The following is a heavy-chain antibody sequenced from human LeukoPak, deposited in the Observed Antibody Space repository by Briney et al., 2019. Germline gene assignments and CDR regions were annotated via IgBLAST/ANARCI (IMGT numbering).Heavy chain of an antibody. D-gene: IGHD3-10*01. Sequence: GGSLRLSCAASGFTFSSYGMHWVRQAPGKGLEWVAVISYDGSNKYYADSVKGRFTISRDNSKNTLYLQMNSLRAEDTAVYYCASTMVRGVRVGYWGQGTLVTVSS. V-gene: IGHV3-30*03. J-gene: IGHJ4*02. CDR3: ASTMVRGVRVGY. CDR2: ISYDGSNK. CDR1: GFTFSSYG.